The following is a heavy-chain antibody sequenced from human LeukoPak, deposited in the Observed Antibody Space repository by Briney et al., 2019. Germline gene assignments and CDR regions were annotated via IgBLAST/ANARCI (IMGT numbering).Heavy chain of an antibody. Sequence: GGSLRLSCAASGFTFSNYAMHWVRQAPGKGLEWEAVVSYDGSNKDYADSVKGRFTISRDNSKNTLYLQMNSLRAEDAAIYYCATIGDRRTGELYRIDYWGQGTLVTVSS. CDR2: VSYDGSNK. D-gene: IGHD7-27*01. CDR1: GFTFSNYA. J-gene: IGHJ4*02. V-gene: IGHV3-30-3*01. CDR3: ATIGDRRTGELYRIDY.